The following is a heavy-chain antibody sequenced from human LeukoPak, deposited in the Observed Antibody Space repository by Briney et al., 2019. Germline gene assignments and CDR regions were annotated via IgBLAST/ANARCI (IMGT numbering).Heavy chain of an antibody. V-gene: IGHV3-23*01. Sequence: GGSLRLSCAASGFTFSSYAMSWVRQAPGKGLEWVSAISGSGGSTYYADSVKGRFTISRDNSKNTVYLQMNSLRAEDTAVYYCANQRRDSSTSSFRFHFDYWGQGTLATVSS. J-gene: IGHJ4*02. CDR1: GFTFSSYA. D-gene: IGHD6-6*01. CDR3: ANQRRDSSTSSFRFHFDY. CDR2: ISGSGGST.